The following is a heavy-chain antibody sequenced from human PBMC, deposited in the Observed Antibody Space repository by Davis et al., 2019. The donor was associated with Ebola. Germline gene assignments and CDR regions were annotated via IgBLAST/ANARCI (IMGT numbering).Heavy chain of an antibody. J-gene: IGHJ4*02. CDR1: GYTFTSYG. V-gene: IGHV1-8*03. CDR3: ARSGENWRFDY. Sequence: ASVKVSCKASGYTFTSYGISWVRQAPGQGLEWMGCINPNSGATKYAQKFQGRVTITRNTSISTAYMELSRLRSDDTAVYYCARSGENWRFDYWGQGTLVTVSS. CDR2: INPNSGAT. D-gene: IGHD1-1*01.